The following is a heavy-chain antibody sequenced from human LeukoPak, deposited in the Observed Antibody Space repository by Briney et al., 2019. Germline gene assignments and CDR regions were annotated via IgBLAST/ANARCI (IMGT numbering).Heavy chain of an antibody. J-gene: IGHJ4*02. V-gene: IGHV4-4*07. CDR1: GGSISSHY. CDR3: ARVSLNYYDFWSGKDTYFFDY. CDR2: IYSSGST. D-gene: IGHD3-3*01. Sequence: SDTLSLTGTVSGGSISSHYWSWIRQPAGKGLEWIGRIYSSGSTSYNPSLKSRVTMLVDMSKNQFSLKLTSVTAADTAVYYCARVSLNYYDFWSGKDTYFFDYWGQGTLVTVSS.